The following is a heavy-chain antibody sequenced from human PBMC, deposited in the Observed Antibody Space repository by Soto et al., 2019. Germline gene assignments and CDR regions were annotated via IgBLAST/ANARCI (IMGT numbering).Heavy chain of an antibody. D-gene: IGHD3-16*01. Sequence: GESLKISCKGSGYSFTSYWISWMRQLPGKGLEWMGRIDPSDSYINFSPSFQGHVTISVDRSISTAYLQWRSLKASDTAMYYCARHGKTGPQGGLDYWGQGTLVTVSS. J-gene: IGHJ4*02. CDR3: ARHGKTGPQGGLDY. CDR1: GYSFTSYW. V-gene: IGHV5-10-1*01. CDR2: IDPSDSYI.